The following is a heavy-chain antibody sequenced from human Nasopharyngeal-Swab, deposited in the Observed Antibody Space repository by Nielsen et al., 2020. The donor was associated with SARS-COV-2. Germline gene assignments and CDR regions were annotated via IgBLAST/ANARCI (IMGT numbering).Heavy chain of an antibody. D-gene: IGHD3-22*01. CDR3: ARGPDSSGYNYYYYYMDV. CDR1: GYTFTGYY. CDR2: INPNSGGT. Sequence: ASVKVSCKASGYTFTGYYMHWVRQAPGKGLEWMGRINPNSGGTNYAQKFQGRVTMTRDTSISTAYLELSRLRSADTAVYYCARGPDSSGYNYYYYYMDVWGKGTTVTVSS. V-gene: IGHV1-2*06. J-gene: IGHJ6*03.